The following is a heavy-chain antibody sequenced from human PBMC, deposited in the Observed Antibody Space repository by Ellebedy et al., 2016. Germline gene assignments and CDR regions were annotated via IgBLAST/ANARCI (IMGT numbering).Heavy chain of an antibody. CDR1: GFTFSSYA. Sequence: GESLKISCAASGFTFSSYAMSWVRQAPGKGLEWVPSISSSSSYIYYADSVKGRFTISRDNAKNTLYLQMNSLRAEDTAVYYCAKSLAAAGVFDYWGQGTLVTVSS. J-gene: IGHJ4*02. CDR3: AKSLAAAGVFDY. V-gene: IGHV3-21*04. D-gene: IGHD6-13*01. CDR2: ISSSSSYI.